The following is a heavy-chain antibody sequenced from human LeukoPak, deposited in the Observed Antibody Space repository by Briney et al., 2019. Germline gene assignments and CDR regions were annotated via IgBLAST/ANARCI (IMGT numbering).Heavy chain of an antibody. D-gene: IGHD3-22*01. CDR2: ISSSSSYI. CDR3: AKADRYGSGFYSSDY. V-gene: IGHV3-21*01. CDR1: GFTFSSYS. Sequence: GGSLRLSCAASGFTFSSYSMNWVRQAPGKGLEWVSSISSSSSYIYYADSVKGRFTISRDNAKNSLYLQMNSLRAEDTAVYYCAKADRYGSGFYSSDYWGQGTLVTVSS. J-gene: IGHJ4*02.